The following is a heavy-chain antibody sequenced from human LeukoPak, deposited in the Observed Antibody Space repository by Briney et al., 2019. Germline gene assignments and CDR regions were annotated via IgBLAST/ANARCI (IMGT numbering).Heavy chain of an antibody. V-gene: IGHV1-46*01. CDR3: ARGPRITMVRGGQWYYYMDV. CDR1: GYTFTSYY. CDR2: INPSGGST. D-gene: IGHD3-10*01. J-gene: IGHJ6*03. Sequence: GASAKVSCKASGYTFTSYYLYWVRQAPGQGLEWMGIINPSGGSTNYAQKFQGRVTMTRDTSTSTVYMELSSLRSEDTAVYYCARGPRITMVRGGQWYYYMDVWGKGTTVTISS.